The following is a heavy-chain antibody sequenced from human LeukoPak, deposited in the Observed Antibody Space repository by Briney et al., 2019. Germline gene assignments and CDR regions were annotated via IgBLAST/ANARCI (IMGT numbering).Heavy chain of an antibody. CDR2: IKSKTDGGTT. CDR3: TTEEGYYGSGSYFYYFDY. CDR1: GFTFSSYW. Sequence: GGSLRLSCAASGFTFSSYWMSWVRQAPGKGLEWVGLIKSKTDGGTTDYAAPVKGRFTISRDDSKNTLYLQMNSLKTEDTAVYYCTTEEGYYGSGSYFYYFDYWGQGTLVTVSS. V-gene: IGHV3-15*01. J-gene: IGHJ4*02. D-gene: IGHD3-10*01.